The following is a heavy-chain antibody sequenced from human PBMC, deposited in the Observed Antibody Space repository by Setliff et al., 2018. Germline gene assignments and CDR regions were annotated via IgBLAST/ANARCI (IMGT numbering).Heavy chain of an antibody. CDR1: EFTFNKYW. J-gene: IGHJ6*02. Sequence: PGGSLRLSCAASEFTFNKYWMTWVRQAPGXXLXXVXXXXXXXXXKYYXXXVRGRFTISRDNAQRTLYLHMNNLRADDTAVFYCVRDGVFYAMDFWGQGTTVTVSS. D-gene: IGHD3-10*01. CDR3: VRDGVFYAMDF. CDR2: XXXXXXXK. V-gene: IGHV3-7*01.